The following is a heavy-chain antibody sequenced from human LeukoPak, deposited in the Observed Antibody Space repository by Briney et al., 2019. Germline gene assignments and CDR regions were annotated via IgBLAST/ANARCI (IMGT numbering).Heavy chain of an antibody. D-gene: IGHD6-13*01. CDR1: GFTFSSYA. CDR2: ISGSGGST. Sequence: GGSLRLSCAASGFTFSSYATSWVRQAPGKGLEWVSAISGSGGSTYYADSVKGRFTISRDNSKNTLYLQMNSLRAEDTAVYYCAKVIAAAGKGEYYFDYWGQGTLVTVSS. CDR3: AKVIAAAGKGEYYFDY. J-gene: IGHJ4*02. V-gene: IGHV3-23*01.